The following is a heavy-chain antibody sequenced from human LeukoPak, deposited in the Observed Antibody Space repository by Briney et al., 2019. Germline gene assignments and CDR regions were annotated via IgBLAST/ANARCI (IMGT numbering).Heavy chain of an antibody. CDR1: GYTFTSYA. D-gene: IGHD3-10*02. Sequence: ASVKVSRKASGYTFTSYAMHWVRQAPGQRLEWMGWINAGNGNTKYSQKFQGRVTITRDTSASTAYMELSSLRSEDTAVYYCARGPRYGVRGPFDYWGQGTLVTVSS. CDR3: ARGPRYGVRGPFDY. V-gene: IGHV1-3*01. J-gene: IGHJ4*02. CDR2: INAGNGNT.